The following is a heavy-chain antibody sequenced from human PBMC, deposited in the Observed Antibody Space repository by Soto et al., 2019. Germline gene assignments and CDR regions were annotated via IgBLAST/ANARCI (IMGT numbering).Heavy chain of an antibody. D-gene: IGHD3-10*01. V-gene: IGHV4-31*03. Sequence: SETLCLTCTVSGGSISSGGYCWSWIRQHPGKGLEWIGYIYYSGSTYYNPSLKSRVTISVDTSKNQFSLKLSSVTAADTAVYYCARDALSSSNYYGSGSYFLSAFDIWGQGTMVTVSS. CDR3: ARDALSSSNYYGSGSYFLSAFDI. CDR2: IYYSGST. CDR1: GGSISSGGYC. J-gene: IGHJ3*02.